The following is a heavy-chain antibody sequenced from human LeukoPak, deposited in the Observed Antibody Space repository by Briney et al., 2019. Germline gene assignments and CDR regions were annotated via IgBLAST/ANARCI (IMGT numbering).Heavy chain of an antibody. J-gene: IGHJ6*02. Sequence: ASVKVSCKASGYTFTGCYMHWVRQAPGQGLEWMGWINPNSGGTNYAQKFQGRVTMTRDTSISTAYMELSRLRSDDTAVYYCARASGYSSSWYLRTYGMDVWGQGTTVTVSS. CDR1: GYTFTGCY. V-gene: IGHV1-2*02. CDR2: INPNSGGT. CDR3: ARASGYSSSWYLRTYGMDV. D-gene: IGHD6-13*01.